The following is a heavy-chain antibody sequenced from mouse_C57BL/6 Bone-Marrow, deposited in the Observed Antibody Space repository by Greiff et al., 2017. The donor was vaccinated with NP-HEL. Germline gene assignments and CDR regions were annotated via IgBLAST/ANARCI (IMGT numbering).Heavy chain of an antibody. CDR2: IDPSDSYT. D-gene: IGHD2-4*01. CDR3: ARSSMISCFDY. Sequence: VQLQQPGAELVKPGASVKLSCKASGYTFTSYWMQWVKQRPGQGLEWIGEIDPSDSYTNYNQKFKGKATLTVDTSSSTAYMQLSSLTSEDSAVYYCARSSMISCFDYWGQGTTLTVSS. CDR1: GYTFTSYW. V-gene: IGHV1-50*01. J-gene: IGHJ2*01.